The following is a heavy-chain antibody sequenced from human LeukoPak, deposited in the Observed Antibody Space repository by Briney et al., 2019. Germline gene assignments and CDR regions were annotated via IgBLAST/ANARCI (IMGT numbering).Heavy chain of an antibody. CDR3: AIYSSGWFSPGHYFDY. CDR2: INSDGSST. Sequence: GGSLRLSCAASGFTFSSYWRHWVRQAPGKGLVWVSRINSDGSSTSSQDCVKGRFTISRDNAKNTLYLQMNSLRAEDTAVYYCAIYSSGWFSPGHYFDYWGQGTLVTVSS. CDR1: GFTFSSYW. J-gene: IGHJ4*02. V-gene: IGHV3-74*01. D-gene: IGHD6-19*01.